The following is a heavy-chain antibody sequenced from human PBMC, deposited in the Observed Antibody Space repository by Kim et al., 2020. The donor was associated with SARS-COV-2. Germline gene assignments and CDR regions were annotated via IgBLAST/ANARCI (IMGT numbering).Heavy chain of an antibody. V-gene: IGHV3-30*19. Sequence: GGSLRLSCTTSGFTFSRFGMHWVRQPPGKGLEWVAMISFDGTNKDYADSVKGRLTISRDNSKNTLYLQMNGLTAEDTATYYCARDRRDSGWYYFDYWGQGNLVTVSS. D-gene: IGHD6-19*01. CDR1: GFTFSRFG. CDR3: ARDRRDSGWYYFDY. CDR2: ISFDGTNK. J-gene: IGHJ4*02.